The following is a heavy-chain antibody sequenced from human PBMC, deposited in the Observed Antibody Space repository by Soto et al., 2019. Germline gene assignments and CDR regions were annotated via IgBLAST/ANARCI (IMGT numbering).Heavy chain of an antibody. CDR2: IYYSGST. Sequence: SETLSLTCTVSGGSISSSSYYWGWIRQPPGKGLEWIGSIYYSGSTNYNPSLKSRVTISVDTSKNQFSLKLSSVTAADTAVYYCARQRGFWSGYSVGAAFDIWGQGTMVTVSS. J-gene: IGHJ3*02. CDR3: ARQRGFWSGYSVGAAFDI. CDR1: GGSISSSSYY. V-gene: IGHV4-39*01. D-gene: IGHD3-3*01.